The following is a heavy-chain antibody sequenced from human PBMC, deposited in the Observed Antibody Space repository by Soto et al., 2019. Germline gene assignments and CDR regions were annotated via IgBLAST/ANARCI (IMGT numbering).Heavy chain of an antibody. D-gene: IGHD2-21*02. CDR1: GFTFSSYD. CDR3: ARVSRDNCGGDCYSFDY. Sequence: GSLRLSCAASGFTFSSYDMHWVRQATGKGLEWVSAIGTAGDTYYPGSVKGRFTISRENAKNSLYLQMNSLRAGDTAVYYCARVSRDNCGGDCYSFDYWGQGTLVTVSS. CDR2: IGTAGDT. V-gene: IGHV3-13*01. J-gene: IGHJ4*02.